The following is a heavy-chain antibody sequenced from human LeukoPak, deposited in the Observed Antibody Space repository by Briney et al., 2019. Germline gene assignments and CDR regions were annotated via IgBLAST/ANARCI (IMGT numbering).Heavy chain of an antibody. V-gene: IGHV3-21*01. D-gene: IGHD4-17*01. CDR2: ISSSSSYI. Sequence: GGSLRLSCAASGFTFSSYSMNWVRQAPEKGLEWVSSISSSSSYIYYADSVKGRFTISRDNAKNSLYLQMNSLRPEDTAVYYCARSMTTVTTIDYWGQGTLVTVSS. CDR3: ARSMTTVTTIDY. J-gene: IGHJ4*02. CDR1: GFTFSSYS.